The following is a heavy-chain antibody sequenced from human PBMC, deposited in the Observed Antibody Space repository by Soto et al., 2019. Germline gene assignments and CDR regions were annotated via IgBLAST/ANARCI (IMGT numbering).Heavy chain of an antibody. J-gene: IGHJ4*02. CDR2: ISAHRGHT. CDR3: ARDGDQWDQRFCDD. V-gene: IGHV1-18*01. CDR1: GHISGHYG. D-gene: IGHD1-26*01. Sequence: QVQLVQSAPELTKPGASVKVSCRVSGHISGHYGISWVRLRAGQGLEWMGWISAHRGHTNYAHKFRGRVTMTTDPSTATVSMALTNLLSDDTAVYFCARDGDQWDQRFCDDWGQGTLVTVSS.